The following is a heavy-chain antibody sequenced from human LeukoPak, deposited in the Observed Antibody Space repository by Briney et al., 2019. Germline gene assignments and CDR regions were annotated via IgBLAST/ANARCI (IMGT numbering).Heavy chain of an antibody. CDR2: ISGGGATS. V-gene: IGHV3-23*01. Sequence: GGSLRLSCAASGXTFSTYAMSWVRQAPGKGLEWVSAISGGGATSYYADSVEGRFTISRDNFKNTLYLQMNSLRAEDTAVYYCAKDGSSGIAATADAFDIWGQGTMVTVSS. J-gene: IGHJ3*02. CDR3: AKDGSSGIAATADAFDI. D-gene: IGHD6-13*01. CDR1: GXTFSTYA.